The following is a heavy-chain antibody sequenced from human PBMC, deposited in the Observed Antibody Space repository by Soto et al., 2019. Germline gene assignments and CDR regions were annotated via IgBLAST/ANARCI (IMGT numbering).Heavy chain of an antibody. Sequence: GGSLRLSCAASGFTFSSYGMHWVRQAPGKGLEWVAVISYDGSNKYYADSVKGRSTISRDNSKNTLYLQMNSLRAEDTAVYYCAKLHGGNSAAFDIWGQGTMVTVSS. CDR3: AKLHGGNSAAFDI. CDR2: ISYDGSNK. CDR1: GFTFSSYG. D-gene: IGHD2-21*02. V-gene: IGHV3-30*18. J-gene: IGHJ3*02.